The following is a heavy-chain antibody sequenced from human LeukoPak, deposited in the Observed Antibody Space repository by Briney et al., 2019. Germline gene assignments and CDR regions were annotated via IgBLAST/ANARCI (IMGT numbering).Heavy chain of an antibody. J-gene: IGHJ5*02. Sequence: GGSLRLSCAASGFTFNNYAMNWVRQAPGKGLEWVSAISGSGGSTYYADSVKGRFTISRDNSKNTLYLQMNSLRAEDTAVYYCAKDSVVPAARYNWFDPWGQGTLVTVSS. CDR3: AKDSVVPAARYNWFDP. D-gene: IGHD2-2*01. V-gene: IGHV3-23*01. CDR1: GFTFNNYA. CDR2: ISGSGGST.